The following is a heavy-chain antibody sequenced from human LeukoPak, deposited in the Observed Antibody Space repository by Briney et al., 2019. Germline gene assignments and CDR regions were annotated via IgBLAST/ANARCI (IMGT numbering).Heavy chain of an antibody. J-gene: IGHJ1*01. CDR1: GFTFSSYV. Sequence: GGSLRLSCAASGFTFSSYVMSWVRQAPGKGLEWVSGISSSGGSTYYADSVKGRFTISRDNSKNTLFLQMNSLRAEDTAVYYCAKDQTAFSSSWYDFHHWGQGTLVTVSS. CDR2: ISSSGGST. CDR3: AKDQTAFSSSWYDFHH. V-gene: IGHV3-23*01. D-gene: IGHD6-13*01.